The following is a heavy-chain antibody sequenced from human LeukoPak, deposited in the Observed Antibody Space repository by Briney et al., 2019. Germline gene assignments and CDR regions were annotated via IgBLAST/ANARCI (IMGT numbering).Heavy chain of an antibody. CDR3: ARDPRIAVAGKYFDY. D-gene: IGHD6-19*01. Sequence: ASVKVSCKASGYTFTGYYIHWVRQAPGQGLEWMGRTNPNSGGTNYVQKFQGRVNMTRDTSISTAYMELSRLRSDDTAVYYCARDPRIAVAGKYFDYWGQGTLVTVSS. J-gene: IGHJ4*02. CDR2: TNPNSGGT. V-gene: IGHV1-2*06. CDR1: GYTFTGYY.